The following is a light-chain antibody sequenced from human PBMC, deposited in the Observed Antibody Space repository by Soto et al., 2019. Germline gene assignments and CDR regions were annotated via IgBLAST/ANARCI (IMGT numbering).Light chain of an antibody. V-gene: IGKV3-20*01. CDR3: QQYGGSTRA. Sequence: EIVLTQSPGTLSLSPGEGATLSCRGSQSISRNFLAWYQQKRGQAPRLXIHGASNRATGIPDRFSGSGSGTEFTLTITRLEPEDFEVYYCQQYGGSTRAFGQGTKVDIK. J-gene: IGKJ1*01. CDR2: GAS. CDR1: QSISRNF.